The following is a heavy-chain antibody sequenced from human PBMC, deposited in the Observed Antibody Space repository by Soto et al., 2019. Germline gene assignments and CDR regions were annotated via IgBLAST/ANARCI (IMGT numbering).Heavy chain of an antibody. J-gene: IGHJ6*03. CDR3: ARGRYDFWSGYLRGYYYMDV. Sequence: SETLSLTCAVYGGSFSGYYWSWIRQPPGKGLEWIGEINHSGSTNYNPSLKSRVTISVDTSKNQFSLKLSSVTAADTAVYYCARGRYDFWSGYLRGYYYMDVWGKGTTVTVSS. CDR2: INHSGST. CDR1: GGSFSGYY. D-gene: IGHD3-3*01. V-gene: IGHV4-34*01.